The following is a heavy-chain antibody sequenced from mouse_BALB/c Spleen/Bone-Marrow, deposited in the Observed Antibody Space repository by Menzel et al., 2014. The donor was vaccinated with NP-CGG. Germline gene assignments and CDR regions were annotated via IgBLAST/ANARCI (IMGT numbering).Heavy chain of an antibody. Sequence: EVHLVESGTVLARPGASVKMSCKASGYTFTSYWMHWVKQRPGQGLEWIGAIYPGNSDTSYNQKFKGKAKLTAVTSTSTAYMELSSLTNEDSAVYYCTREGLLRLRYFDYWGQGTTLTVSS. V-gene: IGHV1-5*01. CDR1: GYTFTSYW. J-gene: IGHJ2*01. CDR3: TREGLLRLRYFDY. D-gene: IGHD1-2*01. CDR2: IYPGNSDT.